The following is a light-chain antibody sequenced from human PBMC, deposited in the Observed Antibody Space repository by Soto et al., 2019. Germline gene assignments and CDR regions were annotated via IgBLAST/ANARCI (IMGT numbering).Light chain of an antibody. CDR2: GAS. CDR3: LRYGNSPPCT. Sequence: EIVLTQSQGTLSLSPGVRATLSCRASLSVSISYLSWYQQKPGQAPRLLIYGASSRSTGIPDRFSGRGSGTDVTLDISRLGREVFAVYCYLRYGNSPPCTVGGGNKVEIK. J-gene: IGKJ4*01. CDR1: LSVSISY. V-gene: IGKV3-20*01.